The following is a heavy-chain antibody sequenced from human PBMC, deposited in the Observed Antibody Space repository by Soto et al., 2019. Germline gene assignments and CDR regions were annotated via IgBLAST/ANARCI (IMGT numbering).Heavy chain of an antibody. J-gene: IGHJ4*02. CDR1: GFTFSSYG. CDR2: IWYDGSNK. CDR3: ARGPSYGYYFDY. V-gene: IGHV3-33*08. Sequence: PGGSLRLSCAASGFTFSSYGMHWVRQAPGKGLEWVAVIWYDGSNKYYADSVKGRFTISRDNSKNTLYLQMNSLRAEDTAVYYCARGPSYGYYFDYWGQGTLVTVPQ. D-gene: IGHD5-18*01.